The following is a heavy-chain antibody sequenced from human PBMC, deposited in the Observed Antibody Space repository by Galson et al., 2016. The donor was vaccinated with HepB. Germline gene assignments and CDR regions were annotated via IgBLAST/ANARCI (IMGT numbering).Heavy chain of an antibody. CDR3: ARDSTHYYDTSGYYYGLYVYGMDV. CDR1: GGSVSSGSYY. Sequence: SETLSLTCTVSGGSVSSGSYYWSWIWQPPGKGLEWIGYIYYTGSTNYNPSLKSRVTISVDTSKNQFSLKLSSVTAADTAVYYCARDSTHYYDTSGYYYGLYVYGMDVWGQGTTVTVSS. J-gene: IGHJ6*02. V-gene: IGHV4-61*01. CDR2: IYYTGST. D-gene: IGHD3-22*01.